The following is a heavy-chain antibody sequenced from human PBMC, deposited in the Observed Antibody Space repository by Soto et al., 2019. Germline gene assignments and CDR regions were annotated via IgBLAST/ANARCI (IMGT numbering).Heavy chain of an antibody. CDR1: DGSFSGYY. CDR3: ARDSSIADDAFDI. V-gene: IGHV4-34*09. J-gene: IGHJ3*02. Sequence: SETLSVTCGVYDGSFSGYYWRWIRQPPGKGLEWIGEINHSGSTYYNPSHKSRVTISVDTSKNQFSLKLSSVTAADTAVYYCARDSSIADDAFDIWGQGTMVTVSS. D-gene: IGHD6-6*01. CDR2: INHSGST.